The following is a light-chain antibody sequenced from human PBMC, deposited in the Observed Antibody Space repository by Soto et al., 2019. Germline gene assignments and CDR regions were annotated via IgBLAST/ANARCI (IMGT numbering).Light chain of an antibody. CDR1: SSNLGANYD. J-gene: IGLJ1*01. CDR2: GIN. V-gene: IGLV1-40*01. Sequence: QSVLTQPPSVSGAPGQRVTISCTGSSSNLGANYDVHWYQQLPGTAPKLLIYGINNRPSGVPDRFSGPKSGTSASLAITGLQAEDEADYYCQSYDSSLSRIFGTGTKVTVL. CDR3: QSYDSSLSRI.